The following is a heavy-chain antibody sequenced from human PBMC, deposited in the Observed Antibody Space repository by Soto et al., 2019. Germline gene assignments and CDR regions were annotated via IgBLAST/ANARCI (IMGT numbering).Heavy chain of an antibody. V-gene: IGHV3-66*01. J-gene: IGHJ5*02. Sequence: PGGALRLSCAASGFTVSGNYMSWVRQAPGKGLEWVSVIYSGGSTYYADSVKGRFTISRDNSKNTLYLHMNTLRAEDTAVYYCARDPLYIAVAGTAWGQGT. CDR3: ARDPLYIAVAGTA. CDR2: IYSGGST. D-gene: IGHD6-19*01. CDR1: GFTVSGNY.